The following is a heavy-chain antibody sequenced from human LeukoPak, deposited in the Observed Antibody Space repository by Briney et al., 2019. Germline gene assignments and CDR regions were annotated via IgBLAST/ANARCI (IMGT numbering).Heavy chain of an antibody. CDR1: RFTFSSYS. D-gene: IGHD3-10*01. CDR3: ARDPITYGSGNQIWFDP. Sequence: GGSLRLSSAASRFTFSSYSMNWVRQAPGKGLEWVSSISSSGSYIYNADSVKGRFTISRDNAKNSLYLQMNSLRAEDTAVYYCARDPITYGSGNQIWFDPWGQGTLVTVSS. CDR2: ISSSGSYI. V-gene: IGHV3-21*04. J-gene: IGHJ5*02.